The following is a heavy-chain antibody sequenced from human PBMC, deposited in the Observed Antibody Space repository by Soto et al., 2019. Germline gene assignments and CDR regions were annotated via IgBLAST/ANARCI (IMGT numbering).Heavy chain of an antibody. J-gene: IGHJ4*02. D-gene: IGHD1-26*01. CDR2: ISSSGVTM. V-gene: IGHV3-48*02. CDR1: GFTFSTSG. Sequence: GGSLRLSCAASGFTFSTSGINWVRQAPGKGLEWVSYISSSGVTMYYSDSVKGRFTISRDNVQNSLYLQMNSLRDEDTAVYYCARASSGVNCIDYWGEGTPVTVSS. CDR3: ARASSGVNCIDY.